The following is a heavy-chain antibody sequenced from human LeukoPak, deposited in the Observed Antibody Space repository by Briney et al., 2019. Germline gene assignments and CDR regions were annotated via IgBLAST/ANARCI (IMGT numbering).Heavy chain of an antibody. V-gene: IGHV1-8*01. CDR2: MNPNSGNT. CDR1: GYTFTSYD. D-gene: IGHD2-15*01. CDR3: ARVPDLRYCSGGSCYRFDY. J-gene: IGHJ4*02. Sequence: ASVKVSCKASGYTFTSYDINWVRQATGQGLEWMGWMNPNSGNTGYAQKFQGRATMTRSTSISTAYMELSSLRSEDTAVYYCARVPDLRYCSGGSCYRFDYWGQGTLVTVSS.